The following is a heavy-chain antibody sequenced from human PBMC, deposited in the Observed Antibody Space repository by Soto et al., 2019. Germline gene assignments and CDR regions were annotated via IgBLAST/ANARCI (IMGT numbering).Heavy chain of an antibody. J-gene: IGHJ4*02. CDR1: GGSISSTSYY. CDR2: IYHSGTT. CDR3: ARHDYDSGSYVRY. Sequence: QLQLQESGPGLVKPSETLSLTCTVSGGSISSTSYYWGWIRQPPGKGLEWIGNIYHSGTTYYNPPLTSRVTISVDTSKNQFSLKLTSVTAADTAVYYCARHDYDSGSYVRYWGQGTLVTVSS. V-gene: IGHV4-39*01. D-gene: IGHD3-10*01.